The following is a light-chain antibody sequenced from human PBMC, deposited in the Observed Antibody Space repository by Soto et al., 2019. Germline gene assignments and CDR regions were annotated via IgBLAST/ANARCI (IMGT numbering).Light chain of an antibody. Sequence: EIVLTQSPGTLSLSPGERATLSCRASQSISSNYLAWYQQKPGQAPRLLIYGAYRRATGIPDRFSASGSGTDFTLTISRREPEDFAVYYCQQYGRSPRTFGQGTKLEIK. CDR3: QQYGRSPRT. CDR1: QSISSNY. CDR2: GAY. V-gene: IGKV3-20*01. J-gene: IGKJ2*01.